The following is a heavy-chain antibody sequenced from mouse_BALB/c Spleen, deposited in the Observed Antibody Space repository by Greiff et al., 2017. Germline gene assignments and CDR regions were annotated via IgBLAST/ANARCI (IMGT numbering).Heavy chain of an antibody. D-gene: IGHD1-1*01. CDR2: ISSGSSTI. Sequence: EVQGVESGGGLVQPGGSRKLSCAASGFTFSSFGMHWVRQAPEKGLEWVAYISSGSSTIYYADTVKGRFTISRDNPKNTLFLQMTSLRSEDTAMYYCARNSYYYGSSWFAYWGQGTLVTVSA. V-gene: IGHV5-17*02. CDR3: ARNSYYYGSSWFAY. CDR1: GFTFSSFG. J-gene: IGHJ3*01.